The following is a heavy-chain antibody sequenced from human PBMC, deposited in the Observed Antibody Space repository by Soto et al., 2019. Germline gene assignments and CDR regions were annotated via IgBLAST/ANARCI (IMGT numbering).Heavy chain of an antibody. Sequence: GGSLRLSCAASGFTVSSNYMSWVRQAPGKGLEWVSVIYSGGSTYYADSVKGRFTISRDNSKNTLYLQMNSLRAEDTAVYYCAKSTPTWQQLVPMPDYWGQGTLVTVSS. D-gene: IGHD6-13*01. CDR3: AKSTPTWQQLVPMPDY. V-gene: IGHV3-53*01. J-gene: IGHJ4*02. CDR2: IYSGGST. CDR1: GFTVSSNY.